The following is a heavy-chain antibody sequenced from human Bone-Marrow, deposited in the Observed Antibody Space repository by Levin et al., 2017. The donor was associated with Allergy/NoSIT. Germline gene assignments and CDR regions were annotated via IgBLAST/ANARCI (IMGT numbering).Heavy chain of an antibody. V-gene: IGHV3-23*01. D-gene: IGHD2-2*01. CDR1: GFPFNKYV. J-gene: IGHJ4*02. Sequence: LSLTCAASGFPFNKYVMTWVRQASGKGLEWVSTISGSGTSTFYADSLKGRFSISRDNSQNTLYLQMDSLRVEDTATYYCTTELSGRWAVVIEDEESDYWGQGTQVTVSS. CDR2: ISGSGTST. CDR3: TTELSGRWAVVIEDEESDY.